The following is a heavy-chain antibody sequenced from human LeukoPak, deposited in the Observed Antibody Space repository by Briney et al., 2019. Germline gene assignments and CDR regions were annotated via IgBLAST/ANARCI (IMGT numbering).Heavy chain of an antibody. V-gene: IGHV3-23*01. J-gene: IGHJ5*02. CDR1: GFSLSNFA. Sequence: PEGSLRLSCAASGFSLSNFAMSWVRQAPGKGLEWVSGMHTDGTTFYTDAVKNRFTMSRDKTQNTMYLQMNSLRAEDTAVYSCAKDLTYNDGRWEFDPWGQGTLVTVSS. D-gene: IGHD5-24*01. CDR2: MHTDGTT. CDR3: AKDLTYNDGRWEFDP.